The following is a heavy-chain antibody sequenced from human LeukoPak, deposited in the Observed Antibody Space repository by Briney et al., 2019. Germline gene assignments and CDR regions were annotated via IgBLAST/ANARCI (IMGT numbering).Heavy chain of an antibody. CDR3: ARDRWGYSYGGD. J-gene: IGHJ4*02. Sequence: PGGSLRLSCVAPGFTFSSYWMGWVRQAPGKGLEWVANIQQDGSEIFYVDSVRGRFTISRDNAKNSLYLQMNSLRAEDTAVYYCARDRWGYSYGGDWGQGTLVTVSS. D-gene: IGHD5-18*01. CDR2: IQQDGSEI. CDR1: GFTFSSYW. V-gene: IGHV3-7*01.